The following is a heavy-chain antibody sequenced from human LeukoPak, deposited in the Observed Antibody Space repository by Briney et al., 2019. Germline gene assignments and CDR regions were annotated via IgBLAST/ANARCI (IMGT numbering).Heavy chain of an antibody. CDR3: ARRKGRNPFGY. CDR1: GFTVSSNY. Sequence: GGSLRLSCAASGFTVSSNYMSWVRQAPGKGLEWVSVTYSGGSTYYADSVKGRFTISRDNSKNTLYLQMNSLRAEDTAVYYCARRKGRNPFGYWGQGTLVTVSS. V-gene: IGHV3-66*01. CDR2: TYSGGST. J-gene: IGHJ4*02.